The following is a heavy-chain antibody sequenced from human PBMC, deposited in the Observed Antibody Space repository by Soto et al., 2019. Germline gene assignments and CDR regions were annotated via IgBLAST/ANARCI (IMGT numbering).Heavy chain of an antibody. CDR2: ISGSGGGT. Sequence: EVQLLESGGGLVEPGGSLRLSCAASGFTFSNFGMSWVRQAPGKGLEWVSVISGSGGGTYYADSVRGRFTTSRDNSKNTLFLQMNGLRAEDTGGYYCAKKMGSNGKFFDYWGQGTLATVFS. CDR3: AKKMGSNGKFFDY. CDR1: GFTFSNFG. V-gene: IGHV3-23*01. D-gene: IGHD2-8*01. J-gene: IGHJ4*02.